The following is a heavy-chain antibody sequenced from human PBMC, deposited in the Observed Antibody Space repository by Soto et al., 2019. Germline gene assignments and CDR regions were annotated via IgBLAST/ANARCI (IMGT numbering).Heavy chain of an antibody. Sequence: QVHLEQSGAEEKKPGASVKVSCKASGYTFTSYGISWVRLARGQGLEWMGWINIYGGGTNYAQKYQDRVTMTRDTSTNTVYLEMRSLTSDDTAIYYCARALYYYDNSGLAFWGQGTLVTVSS. V-gene: IGHV1-18*01. CDR3: ARALYYYDNSGLAF. CDR2: INIYGGGT. CDR1: GYTFTSYG. D-gene: IGHD3-22*01. J-gene: IGHJ4*02.